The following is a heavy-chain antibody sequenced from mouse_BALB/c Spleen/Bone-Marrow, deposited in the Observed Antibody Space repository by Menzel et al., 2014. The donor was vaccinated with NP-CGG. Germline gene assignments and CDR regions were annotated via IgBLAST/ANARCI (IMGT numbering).Heavy chain of an antibody. CDR2: IDPANGNT. Sequence: VQLKHSGAELVKPGASVKLSCTASGFNIKDTYMHWVKQRPEQGLEWIGRIDPANGNTKYDPKFQGKATITADTSSNTAYLQLSSLTSEDTAVYFCARAYYGNYPYAMDYWGQGTSVTVSS. J-gene: IGHJ4*01. CDR3: ARAYYGNYPYAMDY. CDR1: GFNIKDTY. D-gene: IGHD2-10*01. V-gene: IGHV14-3*02.